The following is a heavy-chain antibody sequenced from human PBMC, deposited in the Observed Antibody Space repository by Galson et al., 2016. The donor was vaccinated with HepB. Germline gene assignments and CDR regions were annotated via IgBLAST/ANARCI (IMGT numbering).Heavy chain of an antibody. CDR2: IYYSGST. J-gene: IGHJ5*02. Sequence: YWSWIRQPPGKGLEWIGYIYYSGSTYYNPSLKSRVTISVDTSKNQFSLKVNSVTAADTAVYYCVRVRTSWGGQINWFDPWGQGTLVTVSS. CDR3: VRVRTSWGGQINWFDP. CDR1: Y. D-gene: IGHD2-21*01. V-gene: IGHV4-30-4*01.